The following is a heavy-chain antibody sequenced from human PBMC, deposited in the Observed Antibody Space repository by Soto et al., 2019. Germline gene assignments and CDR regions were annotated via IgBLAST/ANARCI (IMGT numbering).Heavy chain of an antibody. V-gene: IGHV1-8*01. CDR3: ARGVTAGVDY. CDR1: GYSFTSLD. CDR2: MQPSSGRT. Sequence: QVQLVQSGAEVREPGASVKVSCKASGYSFTSLDINWVRQTTGQGREWMGWMQPSSGRTGYAQKFQGRVTMTRDTSINTAYMELSSLTSDDTAFYYCARGVTAGVDYWGQGTVVTVSS. D-gene: IGHD1-26*01. J-gene: IGHJ4*02.